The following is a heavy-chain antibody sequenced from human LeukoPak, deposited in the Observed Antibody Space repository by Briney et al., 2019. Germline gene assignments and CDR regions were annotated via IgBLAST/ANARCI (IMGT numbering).Heavy chain of an antibody. CDR3: AKWPEGATPKFHY. CDR1: GFTFSSYA. CDR2: ISGSGGVT. Sequence: PGGSLRLSCAASGFTFSSYAMSWVRQAPGKGLEWVSTISGSGGVTYYPDSVRGRFTISRDNSKNTLHLQMDSLRAEDTAIYYCAKWPEGATPKFHYWGQGTLVNVSS. V-gene: IGHV3-23*01. D-gene: IGHD1-26*01. J-gene: IGHJ4*02.